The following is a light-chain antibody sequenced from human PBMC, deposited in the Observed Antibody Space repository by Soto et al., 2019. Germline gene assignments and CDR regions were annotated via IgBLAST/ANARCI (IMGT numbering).Light chain of an antibody. Sequence: DIKMNQSPSTLSAYVGDRVTITCRASQSISSWLAWYQQKPGKAPKFLIYKASNLEVGVPSRFSGSGSGTEFTLTISSLQPDDFATYYCQQYNSYSLTFGGGTKVDIK. J-gene: IGKJ4*01. CDR2: KAS. CDR3: QQYNSYSLT. V-gene: IGKV1-5*03. CDR1: QSISSW.